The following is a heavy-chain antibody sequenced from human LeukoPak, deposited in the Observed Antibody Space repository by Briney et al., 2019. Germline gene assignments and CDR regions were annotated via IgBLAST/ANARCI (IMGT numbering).Heavy chain of an antibody. CDR2: FGSTGTI. D-gene: IGHD2-8*01. CDR1: GFTFSTYA. J-gene: IGHJ4*02. Sequence: QPGGSLRLSCVASGFTFSTYAMNWIRQAPGKGLEWVAYFGSTGTIHYADSMRGRFTISRDNAEMSLFLHMNSLRVDDTAVYYCARSNGLRYFDRWGQGTQVTVSS. V-gene: IGHV3-48*03. CDR3: ARSNGLRYFDR.